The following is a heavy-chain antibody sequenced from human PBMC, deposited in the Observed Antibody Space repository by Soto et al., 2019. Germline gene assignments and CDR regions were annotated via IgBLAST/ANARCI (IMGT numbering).Heavy chain of an antibody. CDR2: IYWNDDK. V-gene: IGHV2-5*01. CDR3: AHRLGARGSFDY. CDR1: GFSLTTSGVG. Sequence: QITLKESGPTLVKPTQTLTLTCTFSGFSLTTSGVGVGWIRQPTGKAPEWLALIYWNDDKRYSPSLRSRLTITKGTSKNQVVLTMTDMDPVDTAPYYCAHRLGARGSFDYWGQGSLVTVSS. J-gene: IGHJ4*02.